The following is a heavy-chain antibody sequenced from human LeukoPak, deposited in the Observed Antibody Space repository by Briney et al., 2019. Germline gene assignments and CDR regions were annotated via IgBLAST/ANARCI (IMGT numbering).Heavy chain of an antibody. Sequence: PGGSLRLSCAASGFTFDDYGMSWVRQAPGKGLEWVSGINWNGGSTGYADSVKGRFTISRDNAKNSLYLQMNSLRAEDTAVYYCARDRVGATTSYFDYWGQGTLVTVSS. V-gene: IGHV3-20*04. J-gene: IGHJ4*02. CDR3: ARDRVGATTSYFDY. CDR1: GFTFDDYG. D-gene: IGHD1-26*01. CDR2: INWNGGST.